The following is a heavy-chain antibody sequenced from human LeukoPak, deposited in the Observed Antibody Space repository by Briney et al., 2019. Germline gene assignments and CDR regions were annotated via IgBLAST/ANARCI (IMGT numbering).Heavy chain of an antibody. V-gene: IGHV1-2*02. CDR3: ARKYSSSWIYYFDY. CDR1: GYTFTGYY. J-gene: IGHJ4*02. Sequence: ASVKVSCKASGYTFTGYYMHWVRQAPGQGLEWMGWINPNSGGTNYAQKFQGRVTTTRDTSISTAYMELSRLRSDDTAVYYCARKYSSSWIYYFDYWGQGTLVTVSS. CDR2: INPNSGGT. D-gene: IGHD6-13*01.